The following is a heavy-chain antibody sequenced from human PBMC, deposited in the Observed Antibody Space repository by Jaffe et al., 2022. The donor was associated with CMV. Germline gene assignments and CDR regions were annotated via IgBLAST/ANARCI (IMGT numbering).Heavy chain of an antibody. D-gene: IGHD3-9*01. CDR2: ISGSGGST. CDR3: AKVPYYDILTTYYYMDV. Sequence: EVQLVESGGGLVQPGGSLRLSCAASGFTFSSYAMSWVRQAPGKGLEWVSAISGSGGSTYYADSVKGRFTISRDNSKNTLYLQMNSLRAEDTAVYYCAKVPYYDILTTYYYMDVWGKGTTVTVSS. J-gene: IGHJ6*03. CDR1: GFTFSSYA. V-gene: IGHV3-23*04.